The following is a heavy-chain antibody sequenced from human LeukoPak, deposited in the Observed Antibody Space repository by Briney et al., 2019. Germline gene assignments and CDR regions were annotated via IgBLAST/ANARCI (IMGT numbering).Heavy chain of an antibody. V-gene: IGHV1-2*02. Sequence: ASVKVSCKASGYTFTGYYMHWVRQAPGQGLEWMGWINPNSGGTNYAQKFQGRVTMTRDTSISTAYMELSRLRSDDTAVYYCARGGELWFGAVGNWFDPWGQGTLVTVSS. CDR1: GYTFTGYY. CDR3: ARGGELWFGAVGNWFDP. J-gene: IGHJ5*02. D-gene: IGHD3-10*01. CDR2: INPNSGGT.